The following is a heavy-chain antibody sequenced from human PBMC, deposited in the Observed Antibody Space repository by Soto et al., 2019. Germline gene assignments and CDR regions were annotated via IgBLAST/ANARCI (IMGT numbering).Heavy chain of an antibody. D-gene: IGHD3-3*01. J-gene: IGHJ6*03. CDR2: IYSSGTT. CDR1: SGSISGYY. V-gene: IGHV4-59*08. CDR3: ARQASYAFWDGRFYYNSYMDV. Sequence: QVQLQESGPGLVKPSETLSLSCTVSSGSISGYYWSCIRPPPGKGLEWIGSIYSSGTTYYNPSLKSRVTMSVDTSKIQFSLNLSSVTAADTAVYYCARQASYAFWDGRFYYNSYMDVWGKGTPVTVSS.